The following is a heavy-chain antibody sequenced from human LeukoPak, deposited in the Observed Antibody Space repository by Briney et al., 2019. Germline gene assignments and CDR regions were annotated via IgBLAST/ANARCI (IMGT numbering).Heavy chain of an antibody. J-gene: IGHJ4*02. V-gene: IGHV3-30*04. D-gene: IGHD3-3*01. CDR2: ISYDGSNK. Sequence: PGGSLRLSCAASGFTFSSYAMHWVRQAPDKGLEWVAVISYDGSNKYYADSVKGRFTISRDNSKNTLYLQMNSLRAEDTAVYYCARDRHLRFLEWLLHFDYWGQGTLVTVSS. CDR1: GFTFSSYA. CDR3: ARDRHLRFLEWLLHFDY.